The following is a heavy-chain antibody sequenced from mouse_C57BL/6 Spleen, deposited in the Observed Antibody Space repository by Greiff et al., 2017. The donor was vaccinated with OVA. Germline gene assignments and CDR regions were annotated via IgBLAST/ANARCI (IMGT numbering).Heavy chain of an antibody. CDR2: IDPNSGGT. J-gene: IGHJ1*03. D-gene: IGHD1-1*01. CDR3: ARDTTVVAPYWYFDV. Sequence: QVQLQQPGAELVKPGASVKLSCKASGYTFTSYWMHWVKQRPGRGLEWIGRIDPNSGGTKYNEKFTSKATLTVAKPSSTAYMQLSSLTSEDSAVYYGARDTTVVAPYWYFDVWGTGTTVTVSS. V-gene: IGHV1-72*01. CDR1: GYTFTSYW.